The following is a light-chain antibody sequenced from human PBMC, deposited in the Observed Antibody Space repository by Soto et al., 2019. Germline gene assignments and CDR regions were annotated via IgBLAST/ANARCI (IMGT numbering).Light chain of an antibody. Sequence: IVLTQSPATLSLPPGKRANLSCRASQNISNYLIWHQQKPGQAPRLLIYDVSNRAAGIPARFSGSGSGTDFTLTISSLEPEDFAVYYCQKRSNWPRTCGQGNKVDIK. CDR2: DVS. V-gene: IGKV3-11*01. CDR3: QKRSNWPRT. CDR1: QNISNY. J-gene: IGKJ1*01.